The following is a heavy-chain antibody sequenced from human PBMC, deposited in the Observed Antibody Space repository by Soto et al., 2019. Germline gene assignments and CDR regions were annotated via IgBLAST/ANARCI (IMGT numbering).Heavy chain of an antibody. Sequence: SGPTLVNPTQTLTLTCTFSGFSLSSEGMRVSWIRQPPGKALEWLARIDWDDDKFYSPSLRTRLAISKGTSKNQVVLTMTNVDPMDTATYYCARSPGGFTVATYFFDYWGQGTLVTVSS. J-gene: IGHJ4*02. CDR2: IDWDDDK. CDR1: GFSLSSEGMR. V-gene: IGHV2-70*04. CDR3: ARSPGGFTVATYFFDY. D-gene: IGHD3-16*01.